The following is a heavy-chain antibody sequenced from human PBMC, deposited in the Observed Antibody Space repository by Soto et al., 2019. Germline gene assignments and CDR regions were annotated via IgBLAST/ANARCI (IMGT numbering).Heavy chain of an antibody. CDR3: AKDGRGSSRWHLHY. CDR2: ISPDENKK. J-gene: IGHJ4*02. Sequence: QVQLVESGGGVVQPGGSLRLSCVGSGFTLSNFGMHWVRQAPGKGLEWVAVISPDENKKYYADSVKGRFTLSRDNSKNTLYVQMNSLRVEYTAVYYCAKDGRGSSRWHLHYWCQGTLVTVSS. V-gene: IGHV3-30*18. D-gene: IGHD6-13*01. CDR1: GFTLSNFG.